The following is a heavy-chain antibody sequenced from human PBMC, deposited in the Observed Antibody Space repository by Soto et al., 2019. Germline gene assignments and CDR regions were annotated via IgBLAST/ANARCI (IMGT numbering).Heavy chain of an antibody. D-gene: IGHD3-10*01. CDR1: GFSLGTSGVG. V-gene: IGHV2-5*02. CDR2: IYWDDAK. J-gene: IGHJ4*02. CDR3: AHRRIGVYQWYYGDFDY. Sequence: QITLKESGHTLVTPTQTLTLTCTFSGFSLGTSGVGVGWIRQPPGKAQEWLVIIYWDDAKRYRPSLRSKLTILKDTARNQLVLTMTNVDPVDTATYFCAHRRIGVYQWYYGDFDYWGQGTLGTVSS.